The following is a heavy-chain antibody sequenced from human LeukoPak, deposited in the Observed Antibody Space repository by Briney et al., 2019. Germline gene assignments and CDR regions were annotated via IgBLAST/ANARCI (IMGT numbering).Heavy chain of an antibody. Sequence: GSLRLSCAASGYTVSSNYMTWVRQAPGKGLEWLSVMYSGGNTYYAASVEGRFTISRDNSKNTVYLQMNSLRAEDTAVYFCARGGPGVFAYWGQGTLVTVSS. J-gene: IGHJ4*02. CDR1: GYTVSSNY. CDR2: MYSGGNT. D-gene: IGHD3-10*01. V-gene: IGHV3-53*01. CDR3: ARGGPGVFAY.